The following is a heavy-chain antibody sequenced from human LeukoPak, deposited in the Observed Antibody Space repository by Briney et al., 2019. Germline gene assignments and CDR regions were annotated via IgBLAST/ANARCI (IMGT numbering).Heavy chain of an antibody. CDR3: AKAGAAAIFDY. V-gene: IGHV1-69*13. Sequence: GASVKVSCKASGGTFSSYTISWVRLAPGQGLEWMGGIIPIFGSGNYAQKFQDRVTITADESTSTAYMELSSLTSEDTAVYYCAKAGAAAIFDYWGQGTLVTVSS. CDR2: IIPIFGSG. D-gene: IGHD6-13*01. CDR1: GGTFSSYT. J-gene: IGHJ4*02.